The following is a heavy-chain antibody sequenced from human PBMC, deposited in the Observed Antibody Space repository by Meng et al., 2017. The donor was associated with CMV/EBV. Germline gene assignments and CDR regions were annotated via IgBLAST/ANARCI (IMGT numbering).Heavy chain of an antibody. V-gene: IGHV3-74*01. CDR3: ARDFGGGDDY. Sequence: SCAASGVTLSRYWVHWGRRGPGRGVGWVWRVRRYAELVEDGGWGGGGVTGCRDRARDTVYLQMHSLRFEDTAVYHCARDFGGGDDYWGQGTPVTVSS. D-gene: IGHD3-10*01. CDR2: VRRYAELV. CDR1: GVTLSRYW. J-gene: IGHJ4*02.